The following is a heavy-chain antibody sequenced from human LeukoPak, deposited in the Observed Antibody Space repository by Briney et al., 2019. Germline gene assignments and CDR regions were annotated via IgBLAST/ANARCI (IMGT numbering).Heavy chain of an antibody. J-gene: IGHJ6*02. CDR1: GYTFTSYG. D-gene: IGHD3-10*01. CDR2: ISAYNGNT. V-gene: IGHV1-18*01. CDR3: ARERVRGVIYYGMDV. Sequence: ASVKVSCKASGYTFTSYGISWVRQAPGQGLEWMGWISAYNGNTNYAQKLQGRVTMTTDTSTSTAYMELRSLRSDDTAVYYCARERVRGVIYYGMDVWGQGTTVTASS.